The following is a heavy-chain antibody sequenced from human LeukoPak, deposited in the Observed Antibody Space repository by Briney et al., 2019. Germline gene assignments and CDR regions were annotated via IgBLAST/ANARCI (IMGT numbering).Heavy chain of an antibody. Sequence: GGSLRLPCAASGFPFSRYWMHWVRQAPGKGLVWVSRINSDGSSTSYADSVKGRFTISRDNAKNTLYLQMNSLRAEDTAVYYCARINYYDSSGFDYWGQGTLVTVSS. J-gene: IGHJ4*02. CDR3: ARINYYDSSGFDY. CDR2: INSDGSST. V-gene: IGHV3-74*01. CDR1: GFPFSRYW. D-gene: IGHD3-22*01.